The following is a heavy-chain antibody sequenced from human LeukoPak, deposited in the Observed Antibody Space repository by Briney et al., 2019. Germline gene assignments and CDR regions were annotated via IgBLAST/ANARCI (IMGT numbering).Heavy chain of an antibody. V-gene: IGHV1-69*13. Sequence: ASVKVSCKASGGTFSSYAISWVRQAPGQGLEWIGGIIPIFGTANYAQKFQGRVTITADESTSTAYMELSSLRSEDTAVYYCARVLSSGWATFDYWGQGTLVTVSS. CDR2: IIPIFGTA. D-gene: IGHD6-19*01. CDR1: GGTFSSYA. J-gene: IGHJ4*02. CDR3: ARVLSSGWATFDY.